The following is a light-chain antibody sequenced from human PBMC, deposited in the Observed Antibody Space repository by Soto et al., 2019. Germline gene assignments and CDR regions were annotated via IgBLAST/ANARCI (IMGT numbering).Light chain of an antibody. J-gene: IGKJ2*01. CDR1: ETVNVW. V-gene: IGKV1-5*03. CDR2: KAS. CDR3: QQYNSYPYT. Sequence: DIQMTQSPSTLSASVGDRVNISCRASETVNVWLAWYQQKPGKAPKLLSYKASSLEAGVPSRFSASGSGTELTLTISSLQPDDFATYYCQQYNSYPYTFGQGTKVEVK.